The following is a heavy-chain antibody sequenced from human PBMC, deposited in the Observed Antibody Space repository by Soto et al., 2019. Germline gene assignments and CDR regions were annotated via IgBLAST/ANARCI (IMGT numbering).Heavy chain of an antibody. D-gene: IGHD6-19*01. Sequence: QVQLVESGGGVVQPGRSLRLSCAASGFTFSSYAMHWVRQAPGKGLEWVAAISYDGSNKYYADSVKGRFTISRDNSKNTLFLQMNSLRAEDTAVYYCARDRTKKGYSSGWWDRNPEGGYCYYWGQGTLVTLSS. CDR2: ISYDGSNK. J-gene: IGHJ4*01. V-gene: IGHV3-30-3*01. CDR3: ARDRTKKGYSSGWWDRNPEGGYCYY. CDR1: GFTFSSYA.